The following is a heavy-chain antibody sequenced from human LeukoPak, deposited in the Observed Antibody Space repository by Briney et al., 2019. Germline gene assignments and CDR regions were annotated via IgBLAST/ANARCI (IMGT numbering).Heavy chain of an antibody. CDR1: GFTFSSYA. V-gene: IGHV3-23*01. CDR3: ARAPVTSCRGAFCYPFDI. CDR2: TSSSDAGT. D-gene: IGHD2-15*01. Sequence: HPGGSLRLSCAASGFTFSSYAMSWVRQAPGKGLEWVSATSSSDAGTYHAESVRGRFTISRDNSKNTLYLQMNSLGADDAAVYYCARAPVTSCRGAFCYPFDIWGQGTLVTVSS. J-gene: IGHJ4*02.